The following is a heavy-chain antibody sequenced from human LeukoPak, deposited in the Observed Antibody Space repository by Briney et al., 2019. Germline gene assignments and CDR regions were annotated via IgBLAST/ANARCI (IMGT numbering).Heavy chain of an antibody. V-gene: IGHV3-23*01. CDR1: GVIFSNYA. CDR2: ISASGLST. D-gene: IGHD2-15*01. Sequence: GGALRLSCAASGVIFSNYAMSWGRQAPGKGVEWGSPISASGLSTYYADSVKGRFTISRDNSKNTLYLQMNSLRAEDTAVYYCAKATMAYCSGGSCYPFDYWGQGTLVTVSS. CDR3: AKATMAYCSGGSCYPFDY. J-gene: IGHJ4*02.